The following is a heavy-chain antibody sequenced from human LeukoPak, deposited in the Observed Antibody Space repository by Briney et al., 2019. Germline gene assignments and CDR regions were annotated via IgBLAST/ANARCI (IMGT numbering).Heavy chain of an antibody. Sequence: SETLSLTCAVYGGSLSGYYWSWVRQPPGKGLEWIGEINHSGSTNYNPSLKSRVTISVDTSKNQFSLKLSSVTAADTAVYYCARGPNSSSFDYWGQGTLVTVSS. J-gene: IGHJ4*02. D-gene: IGHD6-6*01. CDR3: ARGPNSSSFDY. V-gene: IGHV4-34*01. CDR2: INHSGST. CDR1: GGSLSGYY.